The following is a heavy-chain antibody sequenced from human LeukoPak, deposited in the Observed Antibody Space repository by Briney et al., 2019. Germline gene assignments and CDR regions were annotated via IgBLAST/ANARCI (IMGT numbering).Heavy chain of an antibody. D-gene: IGHD3-16*02. CDR3: AKDIQLST. Sequence: GGSLRLSCAASGFTFRDSAMTWVRHVPGKGLEWVSLISYSGGNAYYADTVKGRFTISRDNSENTLSLQMNSLRVEDTARYYCAKDIQLSTWGLGTMVTVSS. CDR2: ISYSGGNA. CDR1: GFTFRDSA. J-gene: IGHJ3*01. V-gene: IGHV3-23*01.